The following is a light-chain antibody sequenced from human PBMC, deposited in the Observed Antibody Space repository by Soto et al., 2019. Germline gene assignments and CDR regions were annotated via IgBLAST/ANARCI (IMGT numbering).Light chain of an antibody. CDR1: SSNIGNNY. CDR3: GTWDSSLIAYV. Sequence: QSLLTHPPSLSAATRQTGTISSFGNSSNIGNNYVSWYQQLPGTAPKLLIYDNNKRPSAIPDRYSGSKTGTSAALAMTGCQTGDEADYYYGTWDSSLIAYVFGTGTKV. CDR2: DNN. V-gene: IGLV1-51*01. J-gene: IGLJ1*01.